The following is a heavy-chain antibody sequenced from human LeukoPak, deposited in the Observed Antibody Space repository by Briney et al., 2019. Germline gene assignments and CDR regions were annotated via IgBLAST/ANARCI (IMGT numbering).Heavy chain of an antibody. V-gene: IGHV3-11*01. CDR1: GFTFSDYY. CDR2: ISSSGSTI. D-gene: IGHD3-3*01. Sequence: GGSLRLSCAASGFTFSDYYMSWIRQAPGKGLEWVSYISSSGSTIYYADSVKGRFTISRDNAKNSLYLQMNSLRAEDTAVYYCAKIQTDDFWIRIREIFYFDYWGQGTLVTVSS. J-gene: IGHJ4*02. CDR3: AKIQTDDFWIRIREIFYFDY.